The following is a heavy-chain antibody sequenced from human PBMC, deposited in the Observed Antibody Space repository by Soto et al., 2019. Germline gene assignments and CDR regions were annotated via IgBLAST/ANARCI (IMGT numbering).Heavy chain of an antibody. CDR3: AKDSYGANSGFKFARY. CDR1: GFTYSTYA. J-gene: IGHJ4*02. V-gene: IGHV3-23*01. D-gene: IGHD4-17*01. Sequence: PGGSLSLSCAASGFTYSTYAMSWVRQAPGKGLEWVSTVSGTGGSTYYADSVKGRFTISRDNSKNTLYLQMNSLRAEDTALYFCAKDSYGANSGFKFARYWGQGTLVTVSS. CDR2: VSGTGGST.